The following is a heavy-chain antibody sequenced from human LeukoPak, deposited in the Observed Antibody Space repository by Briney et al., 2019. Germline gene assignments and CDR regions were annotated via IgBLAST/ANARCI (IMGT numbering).Heavy chain of an antibody. CDR2: INHSGST. J-gene: IGHJ4*02. CDR1: GGSISSTTYY. Sequence: SETLSLTCIVSGGSISSTTYYWGWIRQPPGKGLEWIGEINHSGSTNYNPSLKSRVTISVDTSKNQFSLKLSSVTAADTAVYYCARGPGRVTIFGVVIIPGPPKSIYFDYWGQGTLVTVSS. D-gene: IGHD3-3*01. CDR3: ARGPGRVTIFGVVIIPGPPKSIYFDY. V-gene: IGHV4-39*07.